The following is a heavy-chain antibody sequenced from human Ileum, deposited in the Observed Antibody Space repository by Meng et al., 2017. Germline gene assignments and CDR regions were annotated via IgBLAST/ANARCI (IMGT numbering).Heavy chain of an antibody. V-gene: IGHV2-5*02. CDR1: GFSLNTGAEG. D-gene: IGHD3-16*01. CDR3: ARGRVGTWWFDP. CDR2: IYRDDEK. J-gene: IGHJ5*02. Sequence: QITLKESGPTLVKPTQTLTLTCTFSGFSLNTGAEGVGWFRQPPGKGLEWLAMIYRDDEKRFSPSLNSRLTITKDTSKSQVVLTMTNMDPVDTATYYCARGRVGTWWFDPWGQGALVTVSS.